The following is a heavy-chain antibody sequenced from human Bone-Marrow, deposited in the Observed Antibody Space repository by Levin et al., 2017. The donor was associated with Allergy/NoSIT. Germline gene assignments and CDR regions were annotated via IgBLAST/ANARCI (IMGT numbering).Heavy chain of an antibody. CDR2: IYYTGST. J-gene: IGHJ4*02. CDR3: ARGNDAKSSLFDY. V-gene: IGHV4-61*03. Sequence: TSETLSLTCVVSGGSISISSYYWNWIRQSPGKGLEWIGYIYYTGSTNYNPSLKSRVTISLDTSNNHFSLKVSSVTAADTAVYYCARGNDAKSSLFDYWGQGTLVTVSS. CDR1: GGSISISSYY. D-gene: IGHD1-1*01.